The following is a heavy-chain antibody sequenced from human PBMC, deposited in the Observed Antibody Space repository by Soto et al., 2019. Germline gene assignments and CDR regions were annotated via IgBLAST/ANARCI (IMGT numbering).Heavy chain of an antibody. CDR3: ARNGIVVRIP. CDR2: ISDNGRST. Sequence: EVQLVESGGDLVQPGGSLRLSCAASRFTFSDYSMNWVRQAPGKGLEWVSAISDNGRSTYYADSVKGRFTISRDNSKNTLYLQMNSLRAEDTAVYYCARNGIVVRIPWGQGTLVTVSS. V-gene: IGHV3-23*04. CDR1: RFTFSDYS. J-gene: IGHJ5*02. D-gene: IGHD1-26*01.